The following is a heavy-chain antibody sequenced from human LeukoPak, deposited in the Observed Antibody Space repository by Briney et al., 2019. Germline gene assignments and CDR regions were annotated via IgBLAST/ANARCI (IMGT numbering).Heavy chain of an antibody. D-gene: IGHD5-18*01. V-gene: IGHV1-46*01. Sequence: ASVKVSCKASGYTFTSYYMHWVRQAPGQGLEWMGIINPSGGSTSYAQKFQGRVTMTRDMSTSTVYMELSSLRSEDTAVYYCARQGGYSYGSGYFDYWGQGTLVTVSS. J-gene: IGHJ4*02. CDR3: ARQGGYSYGSGYFDY. CDR2: INPSGGST. CDR1: GYTFTSYY.